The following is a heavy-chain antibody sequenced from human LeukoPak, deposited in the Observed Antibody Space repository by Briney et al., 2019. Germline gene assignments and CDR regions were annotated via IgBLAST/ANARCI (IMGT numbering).Heavy chain of an antibody. CDR1: GGSISSYY. J-gene: IGHJ3*02. D-gene: IGHD3-10*01. V-gene: IGHV4-59*01. CDR3: ARAGFPYVLDAFDI. Sequence: SETLSLICTVSGGSISSYYWSWIRQPPGKGLEWIGYIYYSGSTNHNPSLKSRVTISVDTSKNQFSLKLSSVTAADTAVYYCARAGFPYVLDAFDIWGQGTMVTVSS. CDR2: IYYSGST.